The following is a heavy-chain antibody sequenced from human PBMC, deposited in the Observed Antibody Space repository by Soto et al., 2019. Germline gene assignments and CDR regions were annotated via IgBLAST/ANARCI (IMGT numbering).Heavy chain of an antibody. V-gene: IGHV1-8*01. CDR1: GYTFTRYD. CDR2: MNPNSGNT. J-gene: IGHJ4*02. D-gene: IGHD6-19*01. Sequence: QGQLVQSGAEVKKPGASVKVSCKASGYTFTRYDINWVRQATGQGLEWMGWMNPNSGNTGYAQKFQGRVTMTRDTFKSTAYMELSSLRSEDTAVYYCTGQWLDYGDYWGQGTLVTVSS. CDR3: TGQWLDYGDY.